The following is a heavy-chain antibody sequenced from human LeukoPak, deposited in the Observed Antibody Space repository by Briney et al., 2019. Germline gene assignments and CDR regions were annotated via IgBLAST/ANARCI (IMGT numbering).Heavy chain of an antibody. Sequence: GESLKISCKGSGYSFTSYWIGWVRQMPGKGLEWMGIIYPGDSETRYSPSFQGQVTISADKSISTAYLQWSSLKASDTAMYYCARRSPNGSGYYYFYHWGQGTLVTVSS. CDR1: GYSFTSYW. V-gene: IGHV5-51*01. CDR3: ARRSPNGSGYYYFYH. CDR2: IYPGDSET. D-gene: IGHD3-22*01. J-gene: IGHJ4*02.